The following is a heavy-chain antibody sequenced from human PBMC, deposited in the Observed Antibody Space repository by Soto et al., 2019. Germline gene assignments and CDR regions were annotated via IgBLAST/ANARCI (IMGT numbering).Heavy chain of an antibody. CDR1: GGSFSGYY. CDR2: INHSGST. J-gene: IGHJ5*02. Sequence: SQTLSLTCAVYGGSFSGYYWSWIRQPPGKGLEWIGEINHSGSTNYNPSLKSRVTISVDTSKNQFSLKLSSVTAADTAVYYCARELKGEFYCSGGSCYLWGQGTLVTVSS. V-gene: IGHV4-34*01. CDR3: ARELKGEFYCSGGSCYL. D-gene: IGHD2-15*01.